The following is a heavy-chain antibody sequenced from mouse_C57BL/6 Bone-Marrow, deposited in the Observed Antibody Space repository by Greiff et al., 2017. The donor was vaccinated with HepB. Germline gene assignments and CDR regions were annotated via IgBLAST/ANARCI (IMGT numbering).Heavy chain of an antibody. CDR2: ISSGGGNT. CDR1: GFTFSSYT. V-gene: IGHV5-9*03. CDR3: VRGCNFDY. Sequence: EVKLMESGGGLVKPGGSLKLSCAASGFTFSSYTMSWVRQTPEKRLEWVATISSGGGNTYYPDSVKGRFTIARDNAKNSLYLQMSSLRSEDTAVYYCVRGCNFDYWGPGTTLTVSS. J-gene: IGHJ2*01.